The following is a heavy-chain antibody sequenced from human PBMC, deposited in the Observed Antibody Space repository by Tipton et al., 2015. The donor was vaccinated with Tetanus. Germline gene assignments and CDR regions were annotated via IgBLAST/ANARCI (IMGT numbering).Heavy chain of an antibody. CDR2: IIPIFGTA. Sequence: QSGAEVKKPGSSVKVSCKASGGTFSSYAISWVRQAPGLGLEWMGGIIPIFGTANYAQKFQGRVTITADESTSTAYMELSSLRSEDTAVYYCARRSTGYSSSWYWFDPWGQGTLVTVSS. D-gene: IGHD6-13*01. J-gene: IGHJ5*02. CDR1: GGTFSSYA. CDR3: ARRSTGYSSSWYWFDP. V-gene: IGHV1-69*01.